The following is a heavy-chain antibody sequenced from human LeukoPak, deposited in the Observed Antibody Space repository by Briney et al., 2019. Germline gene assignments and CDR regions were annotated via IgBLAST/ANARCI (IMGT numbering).Heavy chain of an antibody. Sequence: GESLKISCKGSGYSFTSYWIGWVRPMPGKGLEWMGIIYPGDSDTSYSSSFQGQAIISADNSISTAYLQWSSLKASDTAMYYCARTMVVFGYYYMDVWGKGTTVTISS. V-gene: IGHV5-51*01. CDR1: GYSFTSYW. CDR2: IYPGDSDT. D-gene: IGHD4/OR15-4a*01. J-gene: IGHJ6*03. CDR3: ARTMVVFGYYYMDV.